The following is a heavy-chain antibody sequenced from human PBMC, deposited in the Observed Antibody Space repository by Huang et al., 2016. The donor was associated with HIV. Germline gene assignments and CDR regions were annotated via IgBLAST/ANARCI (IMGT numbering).Heavy chain of an antibody. CDR2: RESGYKT. Sequence: VQLVESGGALVQPGGSLRLSCAASVFPVTTNYMNWVRQAPRKGREWVWTRESGYKTSNADSGKGRFTVSRDNSKNTMYLQMNSLRVEDTATYYCAREMMVRGVSVPITDGYFYYGMDVWGHGTTVSVSS. CDR1: VFPVTTNY. V-gene: IGHV3-53*01. J-gene: IGHJ6*02. CDR3: AREMMVRGVSVPITDGYFYYGMDV. D-gene: IGHD3-10*01.